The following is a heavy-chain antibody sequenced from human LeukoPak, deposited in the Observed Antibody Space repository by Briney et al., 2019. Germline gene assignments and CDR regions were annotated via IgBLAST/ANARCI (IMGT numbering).Heavy chain of an antibody. CDR2: IYTSGST. CDR1: GGSISSYY. J-gene: IGHJ5*02. CDR3: AREPPYYGSGSYTYNWFDP. Sequence: SETLSLTCTVSGGSISSYYWSWIRQPAGKGLEWIGRIYTSGSTNYNPSLKSRVTMSVDTSKNQFSLKLSSLTAADTAVYYCAREPPYYGSGSYTYNWFDPWGQGTLVTVSS. V-gene: IGHV4-4*07. D-gene: IGHD3-10*01.